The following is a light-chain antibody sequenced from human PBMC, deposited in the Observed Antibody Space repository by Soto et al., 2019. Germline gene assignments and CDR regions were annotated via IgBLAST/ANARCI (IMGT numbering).Light chain of an antibody. V-gene: IGKV3-20*01. Sequence: ENVLAQSPGTLSLSPVGTATLSCISSQYVSSSSLAWYQQKRGQAPRLLIHDASSRATGIPDRFSGSGSGTDFTLTISRLEPEDFAVYYCQQYGSSPRTFGQGTKVDIK. CDR2: DAS. CDR1: QYVSSSS. CDR3: QQYGSSPRT. J-gene: IGKJ1*01.